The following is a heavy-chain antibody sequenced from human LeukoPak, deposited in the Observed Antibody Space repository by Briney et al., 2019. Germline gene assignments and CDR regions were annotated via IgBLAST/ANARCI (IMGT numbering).Heavy chain of an antibody. D-gene: IGHD3-10*01. CDR1: GYTFTGYY. CDR3: ARGQTMVRGVTPVDY. CDR2: INPNSGNT. V-gene: IGHV1-8*02. J-gene: IGHJ4*02. Sequence: GASVKVSCKASGYTFTGYYMHWVRQAPGQGLEWMGWINPNSGNTGYAQKFQGRVTMTRNTSISTAYMELSSLRPEDTAVYYCARGQTMVRGVTPVDYWGQGTLVTVSS.